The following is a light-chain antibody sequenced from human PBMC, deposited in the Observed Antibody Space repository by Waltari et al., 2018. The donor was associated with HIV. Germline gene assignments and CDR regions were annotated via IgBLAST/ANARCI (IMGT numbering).Light chain of an antibody. CDR2: GDT. V-gene: IGLV1-40*01. Sequence: QSVLTQPPSVSGAPGQRVTISCAGSSSNIGAYYHVHWYQQLPGAAPRLLIYGDTNRPSGVPDRFSASKSGTSASLVITGRQADDEADYYCQSFDGTLSASVFGGGTKLTVL. CDR3: QSFDGTLSASV. CDR1: SSNIGAYYH. J-gene: IGLJ3*02.